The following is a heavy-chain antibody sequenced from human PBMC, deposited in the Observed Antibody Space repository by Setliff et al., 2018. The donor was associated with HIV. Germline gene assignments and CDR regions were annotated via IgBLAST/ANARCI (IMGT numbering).Heavy chain of an antibody. CDR3: ARAPTGVTNAFDI. Sequence: NPSETLSLTCTVSGGSISSGIYYWIWIRQPAGKGLEWIGHVYTTGGTNYNPSLESRLTISVDTSRNQFSLRLSSVTAADTAVYYCARAPTGVTNAFDIWGQGTMVTV. CDR1: GGSISSGIYY. D-gene: IGHD2-8*02. J-gene: IGHJ3*02. CDR2: VYTTGGT. V-gene: IGHV4-61*09.